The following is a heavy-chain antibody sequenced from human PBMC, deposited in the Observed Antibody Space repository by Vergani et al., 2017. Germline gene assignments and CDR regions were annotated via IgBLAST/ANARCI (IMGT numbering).Heavy chain of an antibody. V-gene: IGHV3-23*01. Sequence: EVQLLESGGGLVQPGGSLRLSCAASGFTFSSYAMSWVRQAPGKGLEWVSAISGSGGSTYYADSVKGRFTISGDNSKNTLYLQMNSLRAEDTAVYYCAKPGGGCSGGSCYSGVVYNWFDPWGQGTLVTVSS. D-gene: IGHD2-15*01. J-gene: IGHJ5*02. CDR3: AKPGGGCSGGSCYSGVVYNWFDP. CDR1: GFTFSSYA. CDR2: ISGSGGST.